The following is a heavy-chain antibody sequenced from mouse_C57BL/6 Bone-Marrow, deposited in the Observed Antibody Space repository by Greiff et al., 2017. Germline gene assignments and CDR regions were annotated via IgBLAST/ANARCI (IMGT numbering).Heavy chain of an antibody. V-gene: IGHV2-2*01. CDR2: IWSGGNT. J-gene: IGHJ4*01. D-gene: IGHD1-1*01. Sequence: QVQLLQSGPGLVQPSQSLSITCTVSGFSLTSYGVNWVRQSPGKGLEWLGVIWSGGNTDYTAAFISRLSLSKDNSKSQVFFKMNSLQADETAKYYCTRKRIITTVLEGYYAMDYWGQGTSVTVSS. CDR1: GFSLTSYG. CDR3: TRKRIITTVLEGYYAMDY.